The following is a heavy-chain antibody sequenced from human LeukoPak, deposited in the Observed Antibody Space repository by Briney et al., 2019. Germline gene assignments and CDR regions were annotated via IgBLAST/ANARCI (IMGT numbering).Heavy chain of an antibody. CDR3: ARADIVATIGGYYYYMDV. D-gene: IGHD5-12*01. CDR2: INHSGSA. J-gene: IGHJ6*03. Sequence: SETLSLTRAVYGGSFSGYYWSWIRQSPGKGLEWIGEINHSGSANYNPSLKSRVTISVDTSKNQFSLKLSSVTAADTAVYYCARADIVATIGGYYYYMDVWGKGTTVTVPS. V-gene: IGHV4-34*01. CDR1: GGSFSGYY.